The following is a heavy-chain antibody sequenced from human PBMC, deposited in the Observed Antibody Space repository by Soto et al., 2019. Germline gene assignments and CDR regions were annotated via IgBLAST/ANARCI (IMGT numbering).Heavy chain of an antibody. CDR1: VDSITGNGYY. J-gene: IGHJ6*02. CDR3: ASDHRWSTESYGIDL. CDR2: IYYTGST. Sequence: SETLSLTCTFSVDSITGNGYYCSWIRQHPWKGLEWIGYIYYTGSTYYNPSLKSRVTISLDTSKKHFSLKLSSVTAADPAVYYCASDHRWSTESYGIDLWGQGTMVTVSS. V-gene: IGHV4-31*03. D-gene: IGHD2-15*01.